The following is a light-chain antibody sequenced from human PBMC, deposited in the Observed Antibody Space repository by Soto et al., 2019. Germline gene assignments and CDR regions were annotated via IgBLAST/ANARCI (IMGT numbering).Light chain of an antibody. V-gene: IGKV1-5*01. CDR1: HSITNW. CDR2: DVS. CDR3: QPYNNN. J-gene: IGKJ2*01. Sequence: DMQLTQSPSTLSSSVGDRVAITCRASHSITNWLAWYQQKPVKAPKVLIYDVSTLGSGVPSRFSGSGSGTEFTLTISSLQPDDFATYYCQPYNNNFGQGTKVDNK.